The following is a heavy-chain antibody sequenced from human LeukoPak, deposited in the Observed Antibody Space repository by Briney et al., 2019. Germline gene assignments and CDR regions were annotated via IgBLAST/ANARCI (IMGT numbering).Heavy chain of an antibody. CDR1: GFTFSSYA. D-gene: IGHD4-17*01. CDR3: AKVFTVTSYEI. Sequence: GGSLRLSCAASGFTFSSYAMSWVRQAPGKGLEWVSAISGSGGSTYYAASVKGRFTISRDNSKNTLYLQMNSLRAEDTAVYYCAKVFTVTSYEIWGQGTMVTVSS. V-gene: IGHV3-23*01. J-gene: IGHJ3*02. CDR2: ISGSGGST.